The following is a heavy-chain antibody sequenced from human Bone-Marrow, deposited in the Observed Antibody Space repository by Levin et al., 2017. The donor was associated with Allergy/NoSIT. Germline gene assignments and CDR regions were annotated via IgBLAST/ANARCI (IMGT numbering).Heavy chain of an antibody. CDR1: GFTFSSYG. CDR2: ISYDGSNK. J-gene: IGHJ4*02. V-gene: IGHV3-30*18. CDR3: ANGGNSGDIDY. Sequence: QAGGSLRLSCAASGFTFSSYGMHWVRQAPGKGLEWVAVISYDGSNKYYADSVKGRFTISRDNSKNTLYLQMNSLRAEDTAVYYCANGGNSGDIDYWGQGTLVTVSS. D-gene: IGHD4-23*01.